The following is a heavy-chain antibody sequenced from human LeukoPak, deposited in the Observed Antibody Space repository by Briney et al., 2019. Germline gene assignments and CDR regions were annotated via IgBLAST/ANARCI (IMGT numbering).Heavy chain of an antibody. D-gene: IGHD3-9*01. CDR1: GGSISSSSYY. J-gene: IGHJ6*02. V-gene: IGHV4-39*01. Sequence: PSETLSLTCTVSGGSISSSSYYWGWIRQPPGKGLEWIESIYYSGSTYYNPSLKSRVTISVDTSKNQFSLKLSSVTAADTAVYYCARAVTGYYPLYYYYGMDVWGQGTTVTVSS. CDR3: ARAVTGYYPLYYYYGMDV. CDR2: IYYSGST.